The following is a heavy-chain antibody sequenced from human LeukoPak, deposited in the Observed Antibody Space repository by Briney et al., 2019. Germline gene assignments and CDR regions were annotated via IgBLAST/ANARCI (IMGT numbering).Heavy chain of an antibody. Sequence: GGSLRLSCAASGFTFSDYYMSWIRQAPGKGLEWVSYISSSGSTISYADSVKGRFTISRDNAKNSLYLQMNSLRAGDTAVYYCARLLWLRLVDVWGKGTTVTISS. J-gene: IGHJ6*04. V-gene: IGHV3-11*01. CDR2: ISSSGSTI. CDR3: ARLLWLRLVDV. CDR1: GFTFSDYY. D-gene: IGHD3-10*01.